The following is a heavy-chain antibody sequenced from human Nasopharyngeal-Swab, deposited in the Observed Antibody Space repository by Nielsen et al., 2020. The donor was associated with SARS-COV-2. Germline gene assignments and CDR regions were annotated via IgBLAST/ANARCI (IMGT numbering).Heavy chain of an antibody. J-gene: IGHJ3*02. CDR2: MNPNTGNT. V-gene: IGHV1-8*01. D-gene: IGHD3-22*01. Sequence: ASVKVSCKASGYTFTSYDFNWVRQATGQGLEWMGWMNPNTGNTGYAQKFQGRVTMTRNTSISTAYMELSSLRSEDTAVYYCARAPYYYDSSGYFSLDAFDIWGQGTMVTVSS. CDR3: ARAPYYYDSSGYFSLDAFDI. CDR1: GYTFTSYD.